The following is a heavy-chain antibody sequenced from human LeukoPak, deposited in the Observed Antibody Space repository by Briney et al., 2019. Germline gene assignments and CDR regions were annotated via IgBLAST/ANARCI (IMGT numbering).Heavy chain of an antibody. J-gene: IGHJ4*02. Sequence: SETLSLTCTVSGGSICSYYWSWIRQPPGKGLEWIGYIYHSGSTNYNPSLKSRVTISVDTSKNQFSLKLSSVTAADTAVYYCAREIAAAGTFDYWGQGTLVTVSS. V-gene: IGHV4-59*01. CDR3: AREIAAAGTFDY. CDR2: IYHSGST. CDR1: GGSICSYY. D-gene: IGHD6-13*01.